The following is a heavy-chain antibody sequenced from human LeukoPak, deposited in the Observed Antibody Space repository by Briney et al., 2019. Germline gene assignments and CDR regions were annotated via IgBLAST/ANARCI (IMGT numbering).Heavy chain of an antibody. CDR2: ISSSGSTI. CDR1: GFTFSDYY. J-gene: IGHJ4*02. CDR3: ARVRGYYPFPGWYFDY. D-gene: IGHD3-22*01. V-gene: IGHV3-11*04. Sequence: GGSLRLSCAASGFTFSDYYMSWIRQAPGKGLEWVSYISSSGSTIYYADSVKGRFTISRDNAKNSLYLQMNSLRAEDTAVYYCARVRGYYPFPGWYFDYWGQGTLVTVSS.